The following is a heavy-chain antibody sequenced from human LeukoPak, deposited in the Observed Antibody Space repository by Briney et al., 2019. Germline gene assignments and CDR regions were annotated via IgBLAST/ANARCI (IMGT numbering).Heavy chain of an antibody. Sequence: SGGCLRLSCAASGFTFSGSAMHWVRQASGKGLEWVGRIGSKANSYATAYAASVKGRSTISRDDSKNTAYLQMNSLKTEDTAVYYCTVNYGNDYWGQGTLVTVSS. CDR3: TVNYGNDY. CDR2: IGSKANSYAT. J-gene: IGHJ4*02. D-gene: IGHD3-10*01. CDR1: GFTFSGSA. V-gene: IGHV3-73*01.